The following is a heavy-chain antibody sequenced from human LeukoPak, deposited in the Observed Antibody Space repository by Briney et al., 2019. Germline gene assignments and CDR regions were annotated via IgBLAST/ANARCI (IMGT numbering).Heavy chain of an antibody. J-gene: IGHJ4*02. Sequence: PGGSLRLSCAASGFTFSSYGMHWVRQAPGKGLEWVAFIRYDGSNKYYADSVKGRFTISRDNSKNTLYLQMNSLRAEDTAVYYCAKDLLNWNYRVPLVDYWGQGTLVTVSS. V-gene: IGHV3-30*02. CDR3: AKDLLNWNYRVPLVDY. CDR1: GFTFSSYG. D-gene: IGHD1-7*01. CDR2: IRYDGSNK.